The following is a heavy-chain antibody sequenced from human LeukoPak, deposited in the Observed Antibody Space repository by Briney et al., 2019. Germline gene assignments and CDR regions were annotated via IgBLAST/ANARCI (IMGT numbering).Heavy chain of an antibody. J-gene: IGHJ4*02. D-gene: IGHD3-10*01. CDR2: INHSGST. CDR3: ATTPPYGSGSYFFYSFYVEY. Sequence: SETLSLTCAVYGGSFSGYYWSWIRQPPGKGLEWIGEINHSGSTNYNPSLKSRVTISVDTSKNQFSLKLSSVTAADTAVYYCATTPPYGSGSYFFYSFYVEYWGQGTLVTVSS. V-gene: IGHV4-34*01. CDR1: GGSFSGYY.